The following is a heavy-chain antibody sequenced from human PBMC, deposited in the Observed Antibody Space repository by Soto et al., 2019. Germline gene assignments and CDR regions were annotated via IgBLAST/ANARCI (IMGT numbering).Heavy chain of an antibody. Sequence: EVQLVESGGGLVKPGGSLRLSCAASGFTFSSYSMNWVRQAPGKGLEWVSSISGGSNYIYYADSVKGRFTISRDNTKNSLYLQMNSLRAEDTAVYYCARAGSGWYFDLWGRGTLVTVSS. CDR2: ISGGSNYI. CDR1: GFTFSSYS. CDR3: ARAGSGWYFDL. J-gene: IGHJ2*01. D-gene: IGHD3-10*01. V-gene: IGHV3-21*02.